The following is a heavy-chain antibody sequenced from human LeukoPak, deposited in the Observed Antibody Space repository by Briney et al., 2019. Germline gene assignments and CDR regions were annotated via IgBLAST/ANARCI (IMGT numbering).Heavy chain of an antibody. CDR1: GYTFTSYG. Sequence: ASVNVSCKASGYTFTSYGISWVRQAAGQGLEWMGWISAYNGNTNYAQKLQGRVTMTTGTSTSTAYMELRSLRSDDTAVYYCARAGTRSYYYYYGMDVWGQGTTVTVSS. D-gene: IGHD6-13*01. J-gene: IGHJ6*02. CDR3: ARAGTRSYYYYYGMDV. V-gene: IGHV1-18*01. CDR2: ISAYNGNT.